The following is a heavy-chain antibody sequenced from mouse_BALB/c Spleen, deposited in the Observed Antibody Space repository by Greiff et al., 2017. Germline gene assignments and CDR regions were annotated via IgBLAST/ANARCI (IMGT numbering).Heavy chain of an antibody. CDR1: GFTFSSYG. CDR2: ISSGGSYT. Sequence: VKLMESGGDLVKPGGSLKLSCAASGFTFSSYGMSWVRQTPDKRLEWVATISSGGSYTYYPDSVKGRFTISRDNAKNTLYLQMSSLKSEDTAMYYCARHYYGSYFDVWGAGTTVTVSS. V-gene: IGHV5-6*01. J-gene: IGHJ1*01. CDR3: ARHYYGSYFDV. D-gene: IGHD1-2*01.